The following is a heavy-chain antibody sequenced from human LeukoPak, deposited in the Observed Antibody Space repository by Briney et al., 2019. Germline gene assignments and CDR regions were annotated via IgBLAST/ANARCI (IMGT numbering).Heavy chain of an antibody. Sequence: ASVKVSCKVSGDTFTGHYIHWLRQAPGQGLEWVGRIDPNSGATNYAQNFQGRVTMTRDTSIITADMELSRLRSDDTAVYYCASDSGHNYGDIDFWGQGTLVTVSS. J-gene: IGHJ4*02. CDR3: ASDSGHNYGDIDF. CDR1: GDTFTGHY. V-gene: IGHV1-2*06. D-gene: IGHD5-18*01. CDR2: IDPNSGAT.